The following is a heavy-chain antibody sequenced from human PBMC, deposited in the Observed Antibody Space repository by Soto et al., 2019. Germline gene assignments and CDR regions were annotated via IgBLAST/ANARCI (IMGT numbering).Heavy chain of an antibody. CDR1: GYTFTGYC. Sequence: ASVKVSCKASGYTFTGYCMHWVRQAPGQGLEWKGWINPNSGGTNYAQKFQGWVTMTRDTSISTAYMELSRLRSDDTAVYYCARGGALNIVVVPAANSNYYYGMDVWGQGTTVTVSS. CDR3: ARGGALNIVVVPAANSNYYYGMDV. J-gene: IGHJ6*02. CDR2: INPNSGGT. D-gene: IGHD2-2*01. V-gene: IGHV1-2*04.